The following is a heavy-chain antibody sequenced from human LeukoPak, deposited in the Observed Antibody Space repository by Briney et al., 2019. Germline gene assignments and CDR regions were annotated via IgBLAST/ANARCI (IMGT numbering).Heavy chain of an antibody. CDR1: GGTFSSYA. Sequence: SVKVSCKASGGTFSSYAISWVRQAPGQGLEWMGGIIPIFGTANYAQKFQGRVTITADESTNTAYMQLTSLRSEDTAVYYCTRNGRGGASDYWGQGTLVIVSS. J-gene: IGHJ4*02. CDR2: IIPIFGTA. D-gene: IGHD3-10*02. V-gene: IGHV1-69*13. CDR3: TRNGRGGASDY.